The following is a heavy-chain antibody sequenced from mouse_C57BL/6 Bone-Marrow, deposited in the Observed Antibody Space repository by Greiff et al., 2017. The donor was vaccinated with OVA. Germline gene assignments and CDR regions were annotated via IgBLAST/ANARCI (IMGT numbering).Heavy chain of an antibody. V-gene: IGHV3-6*01. Sequence: VQLQQSGPGLVKPSQSLSLTCSVTGYSITSGYYWNWIRQFPGNKLEWMGYISYDGSNNYNPSLKNRISITRDTSKNQFFLKLNSVTTEDTATYYCARDTGTDWFAYWGQGTLVTVSA. D-gene: IGHD4-1*01. J-gene: IGHJ3*01. CDR1: GYSITSGYY. CDR3: ARDTGTDWFAY. CDR2: ISYDGSN.